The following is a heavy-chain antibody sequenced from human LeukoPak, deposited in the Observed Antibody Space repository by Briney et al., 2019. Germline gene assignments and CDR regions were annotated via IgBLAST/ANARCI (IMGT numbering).Heavy chain of an antibody. Sequence: SETLSLTCAVYGGSFSGYYWSWIRQPPGKGLEWIGYIYYSGSTSYNPSLKSRVTISLDTSRNQFSLKLISVTAADTAVYYCAGAKNWGQGTLVTVSS. CDR1: GGSFSGYY. CDR3: AGAKN. J-gene: IGHJ4*02. V-gene: IGHV4-59*01. CDR2: IYYSGST.